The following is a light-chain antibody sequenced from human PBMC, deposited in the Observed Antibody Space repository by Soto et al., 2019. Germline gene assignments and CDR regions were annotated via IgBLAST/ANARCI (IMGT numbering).Light chain of an antibody. V-gene: IGLV2-8*01. J-gene: IGLJ2*01. Sequence: QSVLTQPPSASGSPGQSVTISCTGTSSDVGGYDYVSWYQQHPGKAPKLMIYEVSKRPSGVPDRFSASKSGNTASLTVSGLQAEDEADYYCSSYAGSNIFVVFGGGTKVTVL. CDR2: EVS. CDR3: SSYAGSNIFVV. CDR1: SSDVGGYDY.